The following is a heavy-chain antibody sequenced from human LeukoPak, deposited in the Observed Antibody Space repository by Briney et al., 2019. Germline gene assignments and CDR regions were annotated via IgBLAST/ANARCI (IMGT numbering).Heavy chain of an antibody. J-gene: IGHJ4*02. Sequence: GGSLRLSCSASEFTFSSYDINWVRQAPGRGLEWVSTISAGGSHTYYADSVKGRFAISRDNSGNTLTLQMHSLRVEDTAVYYCVRRVQLDFWGQGTLVSVSP. D-gene: IGHD3-10*01. CDR2: ISAGGSHT. CDR3: VRRVQLDF. V-gene: IGHV3-23*01. CDR1: EFTFSSYD.